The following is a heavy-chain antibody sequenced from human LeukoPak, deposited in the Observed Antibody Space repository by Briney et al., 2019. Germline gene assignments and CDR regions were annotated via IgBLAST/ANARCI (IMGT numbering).Heavy chain of an antibody. CDR1: GFTFDDYG. CDR3: ATDLGIAVAGSYYYGMDV. CDR2: INWNGGIT. J-gene: IGHJ6*02. Sequence: PGGSLRLSCAASGFTFDDYGMSWVRQAPGKGLEWISGINWNGGITGYADSVKGRFTISRDNAKNSLYLQMNSLRAEDTAVYYCATDLGIAVAGSYYYGMDVWGQGTTVTVSS. D-gene: IGHD6-19*01. V-gene: IGHV3-20*04.